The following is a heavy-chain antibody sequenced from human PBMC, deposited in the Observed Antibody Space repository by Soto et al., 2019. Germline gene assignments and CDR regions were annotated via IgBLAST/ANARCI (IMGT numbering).Heavy chain of an antibody. Sequence: ASVKVSCKASGYTFTSYEITWVRQASGQGLEWMGWMNPNSGNTGYAQKFQGRVTMTRNTSITTAYMELSSLRSEDTAVYYCARVNGDIVVVPAANYYYYGMDVWGQGTTVTVSS. D-gene: IGHD2-2*01. CDR2: MNPNSGNT. CDR1: GYTFTSYE. V-gene: IGHV1-8*01. J-gene: IGHJ6*02. CDR3: ARVNGDIVVVPAANYYYYGMDV.